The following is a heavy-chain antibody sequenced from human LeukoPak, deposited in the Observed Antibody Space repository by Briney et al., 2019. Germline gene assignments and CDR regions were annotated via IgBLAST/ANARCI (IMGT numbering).Heavy chain of an antibody. Sequence: PGGSLRLSCAASEFTVSSNYMHWVRQAPGKGLEWVSLIYIGGNTFYADSVKGRFTISRDNSKNTLYLQMNSLRAEDTAVYYCAREDGSGSYPGYYYGMDVWGQGTTVTVS. CDR1: EFTVSSNY. CDR3: AREDGSGSYPGYYYGMDV. J-gene: IGHJ6*02. CDR2: IYIGGNT. D-gene: IGHD3-10*01. V-gene: IGHV3-53*01.